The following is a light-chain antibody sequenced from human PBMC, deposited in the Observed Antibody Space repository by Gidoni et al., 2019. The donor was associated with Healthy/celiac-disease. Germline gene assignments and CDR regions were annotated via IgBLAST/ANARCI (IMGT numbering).Light chain of an antibody. CDR1: QSISSW. Sequence: DIQMTQSPSTLSASVGDRVTITCRASQSISSWLAWYQQKPGKDPTLLIYDASSLESGVPSRFSGSGSGTEFTLTISSRQPDDFATYYCQQYNSYSTWTFGQGTKVEIK. CDR3: QQYNSYSTWT. V-gene: IGKV1-5*01. J-gene: IGKJ1*01. CDR2: DAS.